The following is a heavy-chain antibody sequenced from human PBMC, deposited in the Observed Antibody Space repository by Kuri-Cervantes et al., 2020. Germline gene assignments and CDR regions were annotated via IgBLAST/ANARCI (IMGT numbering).Heavy chain of an antibody. D-gene: IGHD2-15*01. CDR3: ARETTDYCSGGSCPASGG. CDR2: MNPNSGNT. Sequence: ASVKVSCKASGYTFTSYDINWVRQATGQGLEWMGWMNPNSGNTGYAQKFQGRVTMTRNTSISTAYMELSSLRAEDTAVYYCARETTDYCSGGSCPASGGWGQGTLVTVSS. J-gene: IGHJ4*02. V-gene: IGHV1-8*02. CDR1: GYTFTSYD.